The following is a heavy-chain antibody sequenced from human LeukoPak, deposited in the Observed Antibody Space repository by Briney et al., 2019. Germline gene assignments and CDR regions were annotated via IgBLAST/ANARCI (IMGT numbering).Heavy chain of an antibody. Sequence: SETLSLTCTVSGGSISSYYWSWIRRPPGKGLECIGYIYYSGSTNYNPSLKSRVTISVDTSKNQFTLKLSSVTAADTAVYYCATLTTVVNPFYFDYWGQGTLVTVSS. CDR1: GGSISSYY. V-gene: IGHV4-59*08. CDR2: IYYSGST. CDR3: ATLTTVVNPFYFDY. J-gene: IGHJ4*02. D-gene: IGHD4-23*01.